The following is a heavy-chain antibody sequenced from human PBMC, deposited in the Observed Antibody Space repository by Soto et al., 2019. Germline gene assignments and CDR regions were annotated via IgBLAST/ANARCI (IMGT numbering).Heavy chain of an antibody. CDR2: IYYSGST. V-gene: IGHV4-59*01. D-gene: IGHD1-26*01. CDR3: ARVGPLGGSYYVFDY. Sequence: SETLSLTCTVSGGSISSYYWSWIRQPPGKGLEWIGYIYYSGSTNYNPSLKSRVTISVDTSKNQFSLKLSSVTAADTAVYYCARVGPLGGSYYVFDYWGQGTLVTVSS. CDR1: GGSISSYY. J-gene: IGHJ4*02.